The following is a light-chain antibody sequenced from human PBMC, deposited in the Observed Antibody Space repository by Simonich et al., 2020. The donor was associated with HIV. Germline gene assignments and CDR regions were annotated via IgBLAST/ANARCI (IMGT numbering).Light chain of an antibody. Sequence: QSALTQPASVSGSPGQSITISCTGTSSDVGFYNLVSWYQQHPGNAPKLMIYDVSNRPSGVSNRFSGSKSGNTASLTISGLQAEDEADYYCSSYRSSNTVVFGGGTKLTVL. J-gene: IGLJ2*01. CDR1: SSDVGFYNL. CDR3: SSYRSSNTVV. V-gene: IGLV2-14*02. CDR2: DVS.